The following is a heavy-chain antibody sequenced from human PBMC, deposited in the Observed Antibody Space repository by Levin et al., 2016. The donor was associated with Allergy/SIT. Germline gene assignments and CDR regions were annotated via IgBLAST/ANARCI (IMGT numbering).Heavy chain of an antibody. J-gene: IGHJ5*02. Sequence: WIRQPPGKGLEWIGEINHSGTSNYNPSLKSRVTMSLDTSKNHFSLKLTSVTAADTAVYYCARIATVDNWFDPWGRGALVTVSS. D-gene: IGHD6-19*01. V-gene: IGHV4-34*01. CDR2: INHSGTS. CDR3: ARIATVDNWFDP.